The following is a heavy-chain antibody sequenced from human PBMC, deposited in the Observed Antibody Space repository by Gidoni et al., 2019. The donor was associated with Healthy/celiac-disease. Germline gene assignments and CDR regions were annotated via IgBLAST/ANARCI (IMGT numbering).Heavy chain of an antibody. D-gene: IGHD3-10*01. CDR1: GFSLSNPRMG. V-gene: IGHV2-26*01. CDR3: ARFTLKYYYGSGSYYMPFDY. J-gene: IGHJ4*02. Sequence: QVTLKESGPVLVKPTETLTLTCTVSGFSLSNPRMGVSWIRQLPGKALEWLAHIFSNDEKSYSTSLKSRLTISKDTSKSQVVLTMTNMDPVDTATYYCARFTLKYYYGSGSYYMPFDYWGEGTLVTVSS. CDR2: IFSNDEK.